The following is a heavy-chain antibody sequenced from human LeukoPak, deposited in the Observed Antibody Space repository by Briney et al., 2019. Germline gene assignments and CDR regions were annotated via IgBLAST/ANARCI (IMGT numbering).Heavy chain of an antibody. D-gene: IGHD3-22*01. V-gene: IGHV1-69*04. CDR2: IIPIFGIA. CDR1: GGTFSSYA. J-gene: IGHJ4*02. Sequence: SVKVSCKASGGTFSSYAISWVRQAPGQGLEWMGRIIPIFGIANYAQKFQGRVTITADKSTSTAYMELSSLRSEDTAVYYCASGGYYDSSGYYEGEFDYWGQGTPVTVSS. CDR3: ASGGYYDSSGYYEGEFDY.